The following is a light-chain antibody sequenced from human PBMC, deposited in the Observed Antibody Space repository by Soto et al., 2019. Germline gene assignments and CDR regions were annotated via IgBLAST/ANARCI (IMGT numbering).Light chain of an antibody. V-gene: IGKV3-15*01. J-gene: IGKJ5*01. CDR1: QSVDSN. CDR3: QQHNQWPIT. Sequence: ILMTQSPATLSVSPGERATLSCGASQSVDSNLAWYQHKPGQTPRLLIYDTSTRTTGVPARFSGSRSGPEFTLTINSLQSEDSAVYYCQQHNQWPITFGQGTRLEIK. CDR2: DTS.